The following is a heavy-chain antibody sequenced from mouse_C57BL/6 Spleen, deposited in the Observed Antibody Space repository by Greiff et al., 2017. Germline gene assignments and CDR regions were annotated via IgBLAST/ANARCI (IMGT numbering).Heavy chain of an antibody. CDR3: ARLAGIYDGYYWFAY. Sequence: EVQLQQSGPELVKPGASVKIPCKASGYTFTDYNMDWVKQSHGKSLEWIGDINPNNGGTIYNQKFKGQATLPVDKSSSTAYMELRSLTSEDTAVYYCARLAGIYDGYYWFAYWGQGTLVTVSA. V-gene: IGHV1-18*01. CDR2: INPNNGGT. D-gene: IGHD2-3*01. CDR1: GYTFTDYN. J-gene: IGHJ3*01.